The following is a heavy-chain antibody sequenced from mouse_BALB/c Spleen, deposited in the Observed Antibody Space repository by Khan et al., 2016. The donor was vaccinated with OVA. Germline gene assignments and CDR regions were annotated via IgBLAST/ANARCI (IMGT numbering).Heavy chain of an antibody. D-gene: IGHD1-3*01. CDR3: ARMRLQWEFDY. J-gene: IGHJ2*01. CDR1: GYTFINYW. CDR2: INPSTGYT. Sequence: VQLQQSGAELAKPGASVKMSCKASGYTFINYWILWVKQRPGQGLEWIGYINPSTGYTEYNQNFKDKATLTADKLSSTAYMQLSSLSSDDSAVYNCARMRLQWEFDYRGQGTTLTVSS. V-gene: IGHV1-7*01.